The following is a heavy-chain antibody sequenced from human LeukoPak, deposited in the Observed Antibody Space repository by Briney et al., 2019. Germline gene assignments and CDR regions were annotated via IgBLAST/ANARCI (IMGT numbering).Heavy chain of an antibody. J-gene: IGHJ5*02. CDR2: ISSSSSYI. CDR3: ARDYVLNWFDP. Sequence: GGSLRPSCAASGFTFSSYSMNWVRQAPGKGLEWVSSISSSSSYIYYADSVKGRFTISRDNAKNSLYLQMNSLRAEDTAVYYCARDYVLNWFDPWGQGTLVTVSS. CDR1: GFTFSSYS. D-gene: IGHD3-16*01. V-gene: IGHV3-21*01.